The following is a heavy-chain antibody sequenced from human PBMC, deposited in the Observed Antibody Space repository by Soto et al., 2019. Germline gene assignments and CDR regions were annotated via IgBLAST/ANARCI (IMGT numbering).Heavy chain of an antibody. CDR3: ARLRYSYGFYGMDV. Sequence: PGGSLRLSCAASGFTFSSYSMNWVRQAPGKGLEWVSSISSSSSYIYYADSVKGRFTISRDNAKNSLYLQMNSLRAEDTAVYYCARLRYSYGFYGMDVWGQGTTVTVSS. CDR1: GFTFSSYS. V-gene: IGHV3-21*01. J-gene: IGHJ6*02. CDR2: ISSSSSYI. D-gene: IGHD5-18*01.